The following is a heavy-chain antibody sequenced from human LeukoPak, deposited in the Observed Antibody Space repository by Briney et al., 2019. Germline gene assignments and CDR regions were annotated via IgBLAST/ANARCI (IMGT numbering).Heavy chain of an antibody. V-gene: IGHV3-23*01. J-gene: IGHJ3*02. D-gene: IGHD2-2*01. CDR1: GFTSSSYA. CDR3: AKDFWQDHCSSTSCAYDAFDI. CDR2: ISGSGGST. Sequence: GGSLRLSCAASGFTSSSYAMSWVRQAPGKGLEWVSAISGSGGSTYYADSVKGRFTISRDNSKNTLYLQMNSLRAEDTAVYYCAKDFWQDHCSSTSCAYDAFDIWGQGTMVTVSS.